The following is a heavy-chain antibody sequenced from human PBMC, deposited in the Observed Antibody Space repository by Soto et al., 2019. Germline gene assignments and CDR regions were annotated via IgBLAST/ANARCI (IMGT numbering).Heavy chain of an antibody. CDR2: INHSGST. D-gene: IGHD6-13*01. Sequence: PSETLSLTCAVYGGSFSGYYWSWIRQPPGKGLEWIGEINHSGSTNYNPSLKSRVTISVDTSKNQFSLRLSSVTAADTAVYYCAGLSSSRAFDIWGQGTMVTVSS. V-gene: IGHV4-34*01. CDR1: GGSFSGYY. CDR3: AGLSSSRAFDI. J-gene: IGHJ3*02.